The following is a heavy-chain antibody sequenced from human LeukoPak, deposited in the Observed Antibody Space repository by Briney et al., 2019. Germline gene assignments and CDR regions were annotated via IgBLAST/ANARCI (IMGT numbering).Heavy chain of an antibody. Sequence: ALVKVSCKASGYTFTSYYMHWVRQAPGQGLEWMGIINPSGGSTSYAQKFQGRVTMTRDMSTSTVYMELSSLRSEDTAVYYCARERYSYGYFSAFYYYYYYMDVWGKGTTVTVSS. D-gene: IGHD5-18*01. CDR2: INPSGGST. CDR3: ARERYSYGYFSAFYYYYYYMDV. CDR1: GYTFTSYY. V-gene: IGHV1-46*01. J-gene: IGHJ6*03.